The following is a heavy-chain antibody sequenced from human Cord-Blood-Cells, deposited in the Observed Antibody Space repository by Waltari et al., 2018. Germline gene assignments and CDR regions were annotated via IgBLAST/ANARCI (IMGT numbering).Heavy chain of an antibody. J-gene: IGHJ3*02. V-gene: IGHV3-15*01. CDR1: GLPFSNAW. D-gene: IGHD2-2*01. CDR3: TTDIVVPAANAFDI. Sequence: EVQLVESGGGLVKPGGSLRLSCAASGLPFSNAWMSWVRQAPGKGLEWVGRIKSKTDGGTTDYAAPVKGRFTISRDDSKNTLYLQMNSLKTEDTAVYYCTTDIVVPAANAFDIWGQGTMVTVSS. CDR2: IKSKTDGGTT.